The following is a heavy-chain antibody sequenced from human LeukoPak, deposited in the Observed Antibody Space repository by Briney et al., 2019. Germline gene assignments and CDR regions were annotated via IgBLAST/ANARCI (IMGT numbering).Heavy chain of an antibody. CDR2: IGAYNGNT. CDR3: ARDLKPGYYDSSGKLNYFDY. V-gene: IGHV1-18*01. D-gene: IGHD3-22*01. J-gene: IGHJ4*02. CDR1: GYTFTSYG. Sequence: ASVKVSCKASGYTFTSYGISWVRQAPGQGLEWMGWIGAYNGNTNYAQKLQGRVTRTTDTSTSTAYMELRSLRSDDTAVCYCARDLKPGYYDSSGKLNYFDYWGQGTLVTVSS.